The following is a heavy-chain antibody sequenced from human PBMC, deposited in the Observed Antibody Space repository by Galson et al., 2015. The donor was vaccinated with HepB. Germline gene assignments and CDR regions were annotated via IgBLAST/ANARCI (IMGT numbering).Heavy chain of an antibody. V-gene: IGHV1-18*01. D-gene: IGHD2-15*01. CDR3: ARGALLGMVGGSQNNWFDP. J-gene: IGHJ5*02. CDR1: GYTFSTYP. Sequence: SVKVSCKASGYTFSTYPITWVRQAPGQGLEWMGWMSPDNRDTNYARKFQGRVAMTTDTFTSTAYMELRSLRSDDTAVYYCARGALLGMVGGSQNNWFDPWGQGTLVTVSS. CDR2: MSPDNRDT.